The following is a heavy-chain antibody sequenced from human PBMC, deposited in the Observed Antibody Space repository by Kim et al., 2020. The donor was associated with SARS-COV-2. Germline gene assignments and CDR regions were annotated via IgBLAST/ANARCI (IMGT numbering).Heavy chain of an antibody. D-gene: IGHD3-3*01. J-gene: IGHJ4*02. V-gene: IGHV4-31*02. Sequence: PSLKSRGTRSVDTSKNQYSLKLSSVTAADTAVYYCARVVTIFGVVTTSDYWGQGTLVTVSS. CDR3: ARVVTIFGVVTTSDY.